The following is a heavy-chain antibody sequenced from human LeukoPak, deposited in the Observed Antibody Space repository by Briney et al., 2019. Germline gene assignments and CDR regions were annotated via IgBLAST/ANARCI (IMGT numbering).Heavy chain of an antibody. CDR2: ISSSSSTI. V-gene: IGHV3-48*01. CDR3: ARGIGVQLRFLEWLLYWDY. CDR1: GFTFSSYS. J-gene: IGHJ4*02. D-gene: IGHD3-3*01. Sequence: TGGSLRLSCAASGFTFSSYSMNWVRQAPGKGLEWVSYISSSSSTIYYADSVKGRFTISRDNAKNSLYLQMNSLRAEDTAVYYCARGIGVQLRFLEWLLYWDYWGQGTLVTVSS.